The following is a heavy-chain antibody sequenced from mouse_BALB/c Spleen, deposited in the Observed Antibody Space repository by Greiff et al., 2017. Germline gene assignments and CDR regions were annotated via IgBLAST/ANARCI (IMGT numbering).Heavy chain of an antibody. CDR1: GYTFTSYT. V-gene: IGHV1-4*01. Sequence: VQLQQSGAELARPGASVKMSCKASGYTFTSYTMHWVKQRPGQGLEWIGYINPSSGYTNYNQKFKDKATLTADKSSSTAYMQLSSLTSEDSAVYYCARETITTVVENYWGQGTTLTVSS. D-gene: IGHD1-1*01. CDR3: ARETITTVVENY. CDR2: INPSSGYT. J-gene: IGHJ2*01.